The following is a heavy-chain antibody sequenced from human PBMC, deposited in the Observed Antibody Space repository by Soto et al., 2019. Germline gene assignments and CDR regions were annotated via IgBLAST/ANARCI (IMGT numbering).Heavy chain of an antibody. Sequence: LCGGSISSGGYSWSWIRQPPGKGLEWIGYIYHGGSTYYNPSLKSRVTISVDRSKNQFSLKLSSVTAADTAVYYCARVPDRWGQGTLVTVSS. J-gene: IGHJ5*02. CDR1: GGSISSGGYS. V-gene: IGHV4-30-2*01. CDR2: IYHGGST. D-gene: IGHD2-2*01. CDR3: ARVPDR.